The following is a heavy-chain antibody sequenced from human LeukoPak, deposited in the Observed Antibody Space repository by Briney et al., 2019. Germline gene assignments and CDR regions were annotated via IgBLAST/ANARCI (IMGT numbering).Heavy chain of an antibody. V-gene: IGHV1-24*01. D-gene: IGHD3-9*01. CDR2: FDPEDGET. J-gene: IGHJ5*02. CDR1: GYTLTELS. CDR3: ARADYDIFLNNWFDP. Sequence: GASVKVSCKVSGYTLTELSMHWVRQAPGKGLEWMGGFDPEDGETIYAQKFQGRVTMTRNTSISTAYMELSSLRSEDTAVYYCARADYDIFLNNWFDPWGQGTLVTVSS.